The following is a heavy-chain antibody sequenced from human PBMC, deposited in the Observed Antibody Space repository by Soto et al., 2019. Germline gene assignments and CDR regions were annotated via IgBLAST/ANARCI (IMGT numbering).Heavy chain of an antibody. CDR2: INSDGSST. D-gene: IGHD3-3*01. J-gene: IGHJ6*02. Sequence: GGSLRLSCAASGFTFSSYWMHWVRQAPGKGLVWVSRINSDGSSTSYADSVKGRFTISRDNAKNTLYLQMNSLRAEDTAVYCCARDLRYYDFWSGYYYYYYGMDVWGQGTTVTVSS. V-gene: IGHV3-74*01. CDR1: GFTFSSYW. CDR3: ARDLRYYDFWSGYYYYYYGMDV.